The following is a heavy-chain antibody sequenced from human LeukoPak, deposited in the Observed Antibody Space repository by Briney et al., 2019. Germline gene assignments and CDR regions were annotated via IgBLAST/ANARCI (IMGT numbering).Heavy chain of an antibody. D-gene: IGHD6-13*01. CDR2: IYTSGST. CDR3: ARSLWYSDAFDI. J-gene: IGHJ3*02. Sequence: PSETLSLTCTVSGGSISSGSYYWSWIRQPAGKGLEWIGRIYTSGSTNYNPSLKSRVTISVDTSKNQFSLKLSSVTAADTAVYYCARSLWYSDAFDIWGRGTMVTVSS. V-gene: IGHV4-61*02. CDR1: GGSISSGSYY.